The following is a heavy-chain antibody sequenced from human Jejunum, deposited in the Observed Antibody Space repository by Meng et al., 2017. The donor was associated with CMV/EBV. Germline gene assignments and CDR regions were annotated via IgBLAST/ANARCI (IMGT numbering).Heavy chain of an antibody. Sequence: VPLQEAGPGLVEPSQTLSLTCTVSGGSIASDDYWWSWIRQPPGKGLEWIGYIYHKGHTYYNPSLRSRISISVDTSKNQFSLRLNSVTAADTAVYYCARDKAGYKNCDSWGQGTLVTVSS. CDR3: ARDKAGYKNCDS. CDR2: IYHKGHT. D-gene: IGHD5-24*01. V-gene: IGHV4-30-4*08. CDR1: GGSIASDDYW. J-gene: IGHJ5*01.